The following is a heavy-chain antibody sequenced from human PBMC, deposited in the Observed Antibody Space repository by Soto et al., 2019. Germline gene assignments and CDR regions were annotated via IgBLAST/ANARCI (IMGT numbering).Heavy chain of an antibody. CDR3: TRNAAYCGGDCYLYWYFDL. J-gene: IGHJ2*01. CDR2: INAGNGNT. D-gene: IGHD2-21*02. CDR1: GYTFTNYA. Sequence: ASVKVSCKASGYTFTNYAMHWVRQAPGQRLEWMGWINAGNGNTKYSQKFQDRVTITRDTSASTVYMELSSLRSEDTAVCYCTRNAAYCGGDCYLYWYFDLWGRGTLVTVSS. V-gene: IGHV1-3*01.